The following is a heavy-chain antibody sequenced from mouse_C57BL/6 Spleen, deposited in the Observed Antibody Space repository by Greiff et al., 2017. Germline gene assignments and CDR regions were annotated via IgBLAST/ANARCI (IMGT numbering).Heavy chain of an antibody. CDR3: ARGVYYDYDRGFAY. CDR1: GFTFSDYG. Sequence: EVKLVESGGGLVKPGGSLKLSCAASGFTFSDYGMHWVRQAPEKGLEWVAYISSGSSTIYYPDTVKGRFTISRDNAKNTLFLQMTSLRSEDTAMYYCARGVYYDYDRGFAYWGQGTLVTVSA. CDR2: ISSGSSTI. J-gene: IGHJ3*01. V-gene: IGHV5-17*01. D-gene: IGHD2-4*01.